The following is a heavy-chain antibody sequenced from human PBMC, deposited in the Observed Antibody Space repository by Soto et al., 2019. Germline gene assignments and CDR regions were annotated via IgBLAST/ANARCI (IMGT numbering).Heavy chain of an antibody. Sequence: EVQLVESGGGLVQPGGSLRLSCAASGFTFSAHYMDWVRQAPGKGLEWVGRIKNKANRYTTEYAASVEGRFTISREDSQNSLYLQMNSLKTEDTAVYYCARVSLVGPSGGRYFDYWGQGSQVAVYS. CDR2: IKNKANRYTT. V-gene: IGHV3-72*01. CDR1: GFTFSAHY. D-gene: IGHD1-26*01. J-gene: IGHJ4*02. CDR3: ARVSLVGPSGGRYFDY.